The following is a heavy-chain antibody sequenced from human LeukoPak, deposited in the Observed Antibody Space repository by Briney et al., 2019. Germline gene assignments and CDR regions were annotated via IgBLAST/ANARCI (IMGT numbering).Heavy chain of an antibody. J-gene: IGHJ4*02. CDR3: AKDLTTMGGGY. CDR2: ISGSGGST. CDR1: GFTFSSYG. V-gene: IGHV3-23*01. D-gene: IGHD3-10*01. Sequence: GGSLRLSCVASGFTFSSYGMSWVRQAPGKGVEWVSAISGSGGSTYYADSVKGRFTISRDNSKNTLYLQMNSLRAEDTAVYYCAKDLTTMGGGYWGQGTLVTVSS.